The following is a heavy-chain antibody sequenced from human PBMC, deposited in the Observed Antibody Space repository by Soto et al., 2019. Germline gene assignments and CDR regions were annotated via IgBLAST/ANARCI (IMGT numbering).Heavy chain of an antibody. J-gene: IGHJ4*02. CDR1: GGSISSSSYY. CDR3: ARIALYGDYGTPNFDY. D-gene: IGHD4-17*01. Sequence: QLQLQESGPGLVKPSETLSLTCTVSGGSISSSSYYWGWIRQPPGKGLEWIGSIYYSGSTYYNPSRKSRVTISVDTSKNQFSLKLSSVTAADTAVYYCARIALYGDYGTPNFDYWGQGTLVTVSS. V-gene: IGHV4-39*01. CDR2: IYYSGST.